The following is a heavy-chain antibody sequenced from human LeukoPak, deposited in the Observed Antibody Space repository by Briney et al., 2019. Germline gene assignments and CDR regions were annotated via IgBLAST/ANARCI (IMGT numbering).Heavy chain of an antibody. CDR1: VYTSTLYY. J-gene: IGHJ3*02. Sequence: ASLKGSCAASVYTSTLYYMHSVRDAPGQGHEWMGWVYTNSGGTNYAQKFQRRVTMTSNTSISTAYTELSRLRSDDTAVYYCARAIVVVPAAIRDAIDIWGQGTMVTVSS. CDR2: VYTNSGGT. D-gene: IGHD2-2*01. CDR3: ARAIVVVPAAIRDAIDI. V-gene: IGHV1-2*02.